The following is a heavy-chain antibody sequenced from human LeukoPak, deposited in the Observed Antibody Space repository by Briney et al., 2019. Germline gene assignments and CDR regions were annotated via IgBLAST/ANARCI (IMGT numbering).Heavy chain of an antibody. J-gene: IGHJ6*02. Sequence: GGSLRLSCAASGFTFSSYWMTWVRQAPGKGLEWVANIKPDGSEKYYVDSVKGRFTISRDNAKNSLYLQMNSLRDEDTAVYYSVFDWLLKWDVWGQGTTVTVSS. D-gene: IGHD3-9*01. CDR2: IKPDGSEK. CDR3: VFDWLLKWDV. V-gene: IGHV3-7*01. CDR1: GFTFSSYW.